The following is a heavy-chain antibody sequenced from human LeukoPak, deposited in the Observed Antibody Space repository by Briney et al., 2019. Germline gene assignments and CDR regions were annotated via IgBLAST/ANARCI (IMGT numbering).Heavy chain of an antibody. V-gene: IGHV3-48*04. Sequence: GGSLRLSCAASGFTFSSYSMNWVRQAPGKGLEWASYISSSSSTIYYADSVKGRFTISRDNAKNSLYLQMNSLRAEDTAVYYCARVAGYYYGMDVWGQGTTVTVSS. CDR3: ARVAGYYYGMDV. CDR1: GFTFSSYS. D-gene: IGHD3-10*01. CDR2: ISSSSSTI. J-gene: IGHJ6*02.